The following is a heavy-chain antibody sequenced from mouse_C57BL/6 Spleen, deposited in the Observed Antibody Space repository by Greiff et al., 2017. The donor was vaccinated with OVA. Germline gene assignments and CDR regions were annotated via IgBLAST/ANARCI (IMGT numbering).Heavy chain of an antibody. V-gene: IGHV1-18*01. J-gene: IGHJ1*03. CDR1: GYTFTDYN. D-gene: IGHD1-1*01. CDR3: ARRGYYYGGSPWYFDV. CDR2: INPNNGGT. Sequence: VQLQQSGPELVKPGASVKIPCKASGYTFTDYNMDWVKQSHGKSLEWIGDINPNNGGTIYNQKFKGKATLTVDKSSRTAYMELRSLTSEDTAVYYCARRGYYYGGSPWYFDVWGTGTTVTVSS.